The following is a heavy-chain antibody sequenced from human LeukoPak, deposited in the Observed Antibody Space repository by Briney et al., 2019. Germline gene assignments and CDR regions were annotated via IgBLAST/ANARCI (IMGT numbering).Heavy chain of an antibody. CDR2: ISSSSSYI. CDR1: GFTFSSYS. D-gene: IGHD6-19*01. J-gene: IGHJ4*02. CDR3: ATRIAVAVGVDY. Sequence: GGSLRLSCAASGFTFSSYSMNWVRQAPGKGLEWVSSISSSSSYIYYADSVKGRFTISRDNAKNSLYLQMNSLRAEYTAVYYCATRIAVAVGVDYWGQGTLVAVSS. V-gene: IGHV3-21*01.